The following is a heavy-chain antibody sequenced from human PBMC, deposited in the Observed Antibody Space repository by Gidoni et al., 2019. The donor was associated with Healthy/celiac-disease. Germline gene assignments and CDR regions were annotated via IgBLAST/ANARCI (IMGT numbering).Heavy chain of an antibody. CDR1: GYTFTGSY. V-gene: IGHV1-2*02. CDR3: ARTQITGAYYYYYGMDV. J-gene: IGHJ6*02. Sequence: QVQLVQSGAAVKKPGASVTVSCKASGYTFTGSYMHWVRQAPGQGLEWMGWINPNSGGTNYAQKFQGRVTMTRDTSISTAYMELSRLRSDDTAVYYCARTQITGAYYYYYGMDVWGQGTTVTVSS. CDR2: INPNSGGT. D-gene: IGHD1-20*01.